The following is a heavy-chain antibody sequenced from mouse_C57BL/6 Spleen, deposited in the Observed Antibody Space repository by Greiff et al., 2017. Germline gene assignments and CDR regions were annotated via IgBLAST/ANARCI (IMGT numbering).Heavy chain of an antibody. CDR2: INPNNGGT. D-gene: IGHD1-1*01. CDR1: GYTFTDYN. Sequence: DVKLQESGPELVKPGASVKIPCKASGYTFTDYNMDWVKQSHGKSLEWIGDINPNNGGTIYNQKFKGKATLTVDKSSSTAYMELRSLTSEDTAVYYCARPFTSSYGYFDVWGTGTTVTVSS. J-gene: IGHJ1*03. CDR3: ARPFTSSYGYFDV. V-gene: IGHV1-18*01.